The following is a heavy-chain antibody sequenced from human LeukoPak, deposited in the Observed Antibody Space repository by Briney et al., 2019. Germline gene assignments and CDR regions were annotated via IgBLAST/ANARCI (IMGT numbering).Heavy chain of an antibody. CDR1: GYTFTSYG. D-gene: IGHD6-19*01. CDR2: ISPYNGNT. CDR3: ARDLAGIAVTAD. J-gene: IGHJ4*02. Sequence: ASVKVSCKASGYTFTSYGISWVRQAPGQGLEWMGWISPYNGNTNYAQNLQGRVTMTTDTSTSTAYMELRGLRSDDTAVYYCARDLAGIAVTADWGQGTLVTVSS. V-gene: IGHV1-18*01.